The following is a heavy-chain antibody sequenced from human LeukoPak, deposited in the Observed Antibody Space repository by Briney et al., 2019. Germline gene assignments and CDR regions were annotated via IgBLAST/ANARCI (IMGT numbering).Heavy chain of an antibody. D-gene: IGHD1-7*01. Sequence: PSETLSLTCTVSGGSISSYYLSWIRQPPGKGLEWIGYIYYSGSTNYNPSLKSRVTISVDTSKNQFSLKLSSVTAADTAVYYCARAVRELQPGGYYYYYMDVWGKGTTVTVSS. CDR1: GGSISSYY. CDR2: IYYSGST. J-gene: IGHJ6*03. V-gene: IGHV4-59*01. CDR3: ARAVRELQPGGYYYYYMDV.